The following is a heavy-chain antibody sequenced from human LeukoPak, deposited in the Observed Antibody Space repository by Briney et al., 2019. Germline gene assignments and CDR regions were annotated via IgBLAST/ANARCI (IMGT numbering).Heavy chain of an antibody. Sequence: ASVKVSCKASGGTFGNFAFSWVRQAPGQGLEWMGGIIPLFNTANYAERFQGRVTISADKSTNTTYMELRSLRSEDTAIYFCARTWSGSYTNYFNFWGQGTLVTVSS. D-gene: IGHD1-26*01. CDR2: IIPLFNTA. V-gene: IGHV1-69*06. CDR1: GGTFGNFA. CDR3: ARTWSGSYTNYFNF. J-gene: IGHJ4*02.